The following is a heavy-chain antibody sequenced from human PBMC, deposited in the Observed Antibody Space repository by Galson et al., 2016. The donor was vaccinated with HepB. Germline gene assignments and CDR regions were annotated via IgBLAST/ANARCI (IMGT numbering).Heavy chain of an antibody. J-gene: IGHJ6*02. D-gene: IGHD2-2*01. CDR3: ARGRPYCSSTSCYPTYYYYYGMDV. CDR1: GFTFSDYY. V-gene: IGHV3-11*06. Sequence: SLRLSCAASGFTFSDYYMSWIRQAPGKGLEYVSYITSRSTYTNYAAFVKGRFTISRDNSKNTLYLQMNSLRAEDTAVYYCARGRPYCSSTSCYPTYYYYYGMDVWGQGTTVTVS. CDR2: ITSRSTYT.